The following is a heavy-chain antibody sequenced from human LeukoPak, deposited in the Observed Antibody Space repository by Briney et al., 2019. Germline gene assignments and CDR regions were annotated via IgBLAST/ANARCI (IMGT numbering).Heavy chain of an antibody. CDR2: IYTSGST. V-gene: IGHV4-4*07. Sequence: SETLSLTCTVSGGSISSYYWSWLRQPAGKGLEWIGRIYTSGSTNYNPSLKSRVTMSVDTSKNQFSLKLSSVAAADTAVYYCARQLYCSGGSCYGAFDIWGQGTMVTVSS. D-gene: IGHD2-15*01. CDR3: ARQLYCSGGSCYGAFDI. J-gene: IGHJ3*02. CDR1: GGSISSYY.